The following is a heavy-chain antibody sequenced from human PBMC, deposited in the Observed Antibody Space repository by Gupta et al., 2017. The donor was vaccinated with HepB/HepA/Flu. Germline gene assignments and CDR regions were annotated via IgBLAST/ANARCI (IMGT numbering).Heavy chain of an antibody. CDR1: GFTFSSYW. CDR3: ARDPNGDYSFFDY. J-gene: IGHJ4*02. Sequence: EVQLVESGGGLVQPGGSLRLSCAASGFTFSSYWMSWVRQAPGKGLEWVANIKQDGSEKYYVDAVKGRFTISRDNAKNSLYLQMNSLRAEDTAVYYCARDPNGDYSFFDYWGQGTLVTVSS. D-gene: IGHD4-17*01. V-gene: IGHV3-7*01. CDR2: IKQDGSEK.